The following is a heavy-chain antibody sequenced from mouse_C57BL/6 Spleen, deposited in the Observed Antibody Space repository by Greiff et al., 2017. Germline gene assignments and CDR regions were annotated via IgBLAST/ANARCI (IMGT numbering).Heavy chain of an antibody. J-gene: IGHJ2*01. V-gene: IGHV1-39*01. Sequence: LVESGPELVKPGASVKISCKASGYSFTDYNMNWVKQSNGKSLEWIGVINPNYGTTSYNQKFKGKATLTVDQSSSTAYMQLNSLTSEDSAVYYCARHYGSSYATFYYFDYWGQGTTLTVSS. CDR3: ARHYGSSYATFYYFDY. D-gene: IGHD1-1*01. CDR2: INPNYGTT. CDR1: GYSFTDYN.